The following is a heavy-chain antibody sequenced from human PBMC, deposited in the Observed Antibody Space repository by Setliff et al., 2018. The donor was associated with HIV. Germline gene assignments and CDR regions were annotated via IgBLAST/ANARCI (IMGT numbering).Heavy chain of an antibody. CDR2: IIPMFATT. Sequence: GASVKVSCKASGGTFSNYGITWVRQAPGQGLEWVGGIIPMFATTTYAQKFQDRVTITADESTSTAYMELSSLRSEDTAIYYCARLDSDNPSSSYWFFDLWGRGTLVTVSS. D-gene: IGHD5-18*01. CDR3: ARLDSDNPSSSYWFFDL. V-gene: IGHV1-69*13. CDR1: GGTFSNYG. J-gene: IGHJ2*01.